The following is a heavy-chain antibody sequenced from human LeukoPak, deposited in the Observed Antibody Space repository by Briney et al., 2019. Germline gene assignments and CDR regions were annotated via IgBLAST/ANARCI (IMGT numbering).Heavy chain of an antibody. V-gene: IGHV3-30*18. Sequence: GGSLRLSCAASGFSFSSYGMHWVRQAPGKGLEWVAVISYDGSKKYYADSVKGRATISRDNSKNTLYLQMNSLRDEDTGVYYCAKGLRTGVGPYMGYHYYMDVWGKGATVTVSS. CDR1: GFSFSSYG. J-gene: IGHJ6*03. CDR3: AKGLRTGVGPYMGYHYYMDV. D-gene: IGHD3-16*01. CDR2: ISYDGSKK.